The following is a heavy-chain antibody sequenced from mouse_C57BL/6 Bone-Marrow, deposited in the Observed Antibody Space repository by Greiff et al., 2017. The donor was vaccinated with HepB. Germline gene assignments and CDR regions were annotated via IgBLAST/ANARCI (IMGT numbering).Heavy chain of an antibody. D-gene: IGHD2-5*01. CDR1: GYTFTSYW. V-gene: IGHV1-64*01. J-gene: IGHJ3*01. Sequence: VQLQQSGAELVKPGASVKLSCKASGYTFTSYWMHWVKQRPGQGLEWIGMIHPNSGSTNYNEKFKSKATLTVDKSSSTAYMQLSSLTSEDSAVYYCARSGAYYSNYLAWFAYWGQGTLVTVSA. CDR3: ARSGAYYSNYLAWFAY. CDR2: IHPNSGST.